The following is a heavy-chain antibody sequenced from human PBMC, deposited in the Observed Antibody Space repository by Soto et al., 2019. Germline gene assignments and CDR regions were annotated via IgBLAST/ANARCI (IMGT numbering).Heavy chain of an antibody. Sequence: PSETLSLTCAVSGDSISRGYYWAWIRQPPGKGLEYIGSIYHSGTTYYNPSLMSRVTISVDTSKNQFSLKLSSVTAADTAVYYCARASGTLRGRKFEYWGQGARVTVSS. CDR1: GDSISRGYY. D-gene: IGHD1-26*01. CDR3: ARASGTLRGRKFEY. CDR2: IYHSGTT. V-gene: IGHV4-38-2*01. J-gene: IGHJ4*02.